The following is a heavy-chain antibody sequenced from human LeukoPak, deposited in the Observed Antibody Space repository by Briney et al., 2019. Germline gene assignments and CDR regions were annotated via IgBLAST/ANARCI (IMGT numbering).Heavy chain of an antibody. CDR1: GYTFTSYG. D-gene: IGHD2-15*01. V-gene: IGHV1-18*01. CDR3: ARDSRRYCSGGSCYSWFDY. CDR2: ISAYNGNT. Sequence: ASVKVSCKASGYTFTSYGISWVRQAPGQGLEWMGWISAYNGNTNYAQKLQGRVTMTTDTPTSTAYMELRSLRSDDTAVYYCARDSRRYCSGGSCYSWFDYWGQGTLVTVSS. J-gene: IGHJ4*02.